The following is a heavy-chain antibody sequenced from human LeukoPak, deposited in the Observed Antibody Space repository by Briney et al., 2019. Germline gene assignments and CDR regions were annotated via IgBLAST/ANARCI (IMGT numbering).Heavy chain of an antibody. CDR3: AKDGYNLDRYFDL. J-gene: IGHJ2*01. D-gene: IGHD5-24*01. V-gene: IGHV3-30*18. CDR1: GFTFSSYG. Sequence: PGGPLRLSCAASGFTFSSYGMHWVRQAPGKGLDWVAVISYDGSNKYHADSVKGRFTISRDNSKNTLYLQMNSLRAEDTAVYYCAKDGYNLDRYFDLWGRGTLVTVSS. CDR2: ISYDGSNK.